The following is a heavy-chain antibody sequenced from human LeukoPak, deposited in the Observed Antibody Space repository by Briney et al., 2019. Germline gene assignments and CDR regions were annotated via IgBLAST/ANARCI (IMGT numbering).Heavy chain of an antibody. D-gene: IGHD2-21*02. CDR2: IGTAGDT. CDR1: GFTFSSYD. V-gene: IGHV3-13*04. Sequence: GGSLRLSCAASGFTFSSYDMHWVRQAPGKGLEWVSTIGTAGDTYYPVSVKGRFTISRENAKNSLYLRMNSLRAGDTAVYYCARDDAYCGGDCPKFDYWGQGTLVTVSS. CDR3: ARDDAYCGGDCPKFDY. J-gene: IGHJ4*02.